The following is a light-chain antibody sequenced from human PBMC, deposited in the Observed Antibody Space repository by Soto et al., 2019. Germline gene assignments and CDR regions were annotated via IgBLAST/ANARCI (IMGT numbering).Light chain of an antibody. V-gene: IGKV1-39*01. CDR3: QQSSKTPQT. J-gene: IGKJ1*01. CDR1: QSISTY. Sequence: DIQMTQSPSSLSASVGDTVTVTCRASQSISTYLNWYQQKPGKAPKLLIYAASSLQSGVPSRFSGSGSGTDFTLTINSLRPEDSATYYCQQSSKTPQTFDQGTKVEIK. CDR2: AAS.